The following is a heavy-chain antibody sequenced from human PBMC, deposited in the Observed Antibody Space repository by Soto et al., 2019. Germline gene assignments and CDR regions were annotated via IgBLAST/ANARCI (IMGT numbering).Heavy chain of an antibody. CDR1: GFTFSTYE. CDR3: ARDLLHYDFWSGYSAYFYYGMDV. J-gene: IGHJ6*02. CDR2: ISDSGGTV. D-gene: IGHD3-3*01. Sequence: GGSLRLSCAASGFTFSTYEMNWVRQAPGQGLEWVSYISDSGGTVYYAESVKGRFTVSRDNAQNSVYLQMNSLRTEDTAVYYCARDLLHYDFWSGYSAYFYYGMDVWGPGTTVTVSS. V-gene: IGHV3-48*03.